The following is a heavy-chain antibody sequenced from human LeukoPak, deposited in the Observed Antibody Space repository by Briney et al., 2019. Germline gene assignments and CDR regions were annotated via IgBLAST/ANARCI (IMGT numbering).Heavy chain of an antibody. J-gene: IGHJ5*02. CDR3: AVEYSSSSGLMGP. CDR1: GYTFTAYY. D-gene: IGHD6-6*01. Sequence: ASVKVSCKASGYTFTAYYMHWVRQAPGQGLEWMGWINPNSGDTNYAQKFQGRVTMTRDTSISTAYMELSRLRSDDTAVYYCAVEYSSSSGLMGPWGQGTLVTVSS. CDR2: INPNSGDT. V-gene: IGHV1-2*02.